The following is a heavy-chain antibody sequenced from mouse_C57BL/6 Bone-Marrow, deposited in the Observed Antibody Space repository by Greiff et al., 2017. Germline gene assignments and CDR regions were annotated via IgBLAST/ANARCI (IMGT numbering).Heavy chain of an antibody. J-gene: IGHJ1*03. CDR3: ARDHGPWYFDV. D-gene: IGHD1-1*02. V-gene: IGHV5-4*01. CDR2: ISDGGSYT. Sequence: DVHLVESGGGLVKPGGSLKLSCAASGFTFSSYAMSWVRQTPEKRLEWVATISDGGSYTYYPDNVKGRFTISRDNAKNNLYLQMSHLKSEDTAMYYCARDHGPWYFDVWGTGTTVTVSS. CDR1: GFTFSSYA.